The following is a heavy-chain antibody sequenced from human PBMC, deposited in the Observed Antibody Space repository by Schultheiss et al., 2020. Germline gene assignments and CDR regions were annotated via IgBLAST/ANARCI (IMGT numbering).Heavy chain of an antibody. Sequence: SETLSLTCAVYGGSFSGYYWSWIRQPPGKGLEWIGEINHSGSTNYNPSLKSRVTISVDTSKNQFSLKLSSVTAADTAVYYCARGCYGGYYYYYMDVWGKGTTVTVSS. CDR2: INHSGST. J-gene: IGHJ6*03. V-gene: IGHV4-34*01. D-gene: IGHD3-16*01. CDR3: ARGCYGGYYYYYMDV. CDR1: GGSFSGYY.